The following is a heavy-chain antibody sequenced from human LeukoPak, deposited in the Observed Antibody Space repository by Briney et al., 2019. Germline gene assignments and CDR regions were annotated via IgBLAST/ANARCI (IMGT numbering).Heavy chain of an antibody. CDR2: IYYSGST. D-gene: IGHD6-13*01. CDR3: ASTSVIAAAGHHSFDY. V-gene: IGHV4-59*08. Sequence: PSETLSLTCTVSGGSISSYYWSWIRQPSGKGLEWIGYIYYSGSTNYNPSLKSRVTISVDTSKNQFSLKLSSVTAADTAAYYCASTSVIAAAGHHSFDYWGQGTLVTVSS. J-gene: IGHJ4*02. CDR1: GGSISSYY.